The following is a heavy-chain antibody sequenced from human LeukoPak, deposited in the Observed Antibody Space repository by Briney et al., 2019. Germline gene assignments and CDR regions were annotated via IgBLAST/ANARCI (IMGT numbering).Heavy chain of an antibody. J-gene: IGHJ4*02. Sequence: PGRSLRLSCAASGFTFSSYGMHWVRQAPGKGLEWVAVISYDGSNKYYADSVKGRFTISRDNSKNTLYLQMNSLRAEDTAVYYCAKAPSFGGWYVGGWGQGTLVTVSS. CDR2: ISYDGSNK. CDR3: AKAPSFGGWYVGG. CDR1: GFTFSSYG. D-gene: IGHD6-19*01. V-gene: IGHV3-30*18.